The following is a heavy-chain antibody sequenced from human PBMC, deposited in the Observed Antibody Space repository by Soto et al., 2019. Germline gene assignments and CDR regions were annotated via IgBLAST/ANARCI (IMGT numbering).Heavy chain of an antibody. V-gene: IGHV3-13*01. J-gene: IGHJ4*02. Sequence: GGSLRLSCAASGFTFSSYDMHWVRQATGKGLEWVSAIGTAGDTYYPGSVKGRFTISRENAKNSLYLQMNSLRAEDTAVYYCAREGYYDSSGYYDYWGQGTLVTVSS. D-gene: IGHD3-22*01. CDR1: GFTFSSYD. CDR2: IGTAGDT. CDR3: AREGYYDSSGYYDY.